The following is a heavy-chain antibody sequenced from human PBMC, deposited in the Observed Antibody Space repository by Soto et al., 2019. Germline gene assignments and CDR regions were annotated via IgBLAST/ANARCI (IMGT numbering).Heavy chain of an antibody. D-gene: IGHD3-3*01. CDR1: GFTFTRSA. V-gene: IGHV1-58*01. CDR3: ATSAVLRFLEWYNY. J-gene: IGHJ4*02. Sequence: SVKVSCKASGFTFTRSAVHWVRQARGQRLEWIGWIVVGSGNTNYAQKFQERVTITRDTSTDTAYMELSSLRSEDTAVYYCATSAVLRFLEWYNYWGQGTLVTVSS. CDR2: IVVGSGNT.